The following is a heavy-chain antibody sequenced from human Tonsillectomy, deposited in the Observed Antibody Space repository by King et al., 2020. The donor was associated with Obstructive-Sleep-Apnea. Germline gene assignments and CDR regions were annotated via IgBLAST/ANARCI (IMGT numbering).Heavy chain of an antibody. J-gene: IGHJ4*02. V-gene: IGHV3-33*01. CDR1: GFKFYSYG. CDR2: ISYDGSDE. D-gene: IGHD3-22*01. CDR3: TGGDSSGYHYR. Sequence: VQLVESGGGVVQPGRSLRLSCAASGFKFYSYGMHWVRQAPGKGLEWVAFISYDGSDEDYADSVKGRFIISRDNAKNMVFVEMNSLRDEDTAMYYCTGGDSSGYHYRWGQGTLVTVSS.